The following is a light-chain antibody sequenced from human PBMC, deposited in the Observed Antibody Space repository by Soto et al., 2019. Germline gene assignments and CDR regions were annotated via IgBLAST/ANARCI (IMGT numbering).Light chain of an antibody. CDR2: DAS. J-gene: IGKJ3*01. CDR3: QKHASAPRT. V-gene: IGKV1-27*01. Sequence: DIQMTQSPSSLSASVGDRVTITCRASQGISNYLAWYQQKPGKVPRLLIYDASTLQSGVPSRFSGSGSGTDFTLTISSLQPQDVATYYCQKHASAPRTFGPGTKVDIK. CDR1: QGISNY.